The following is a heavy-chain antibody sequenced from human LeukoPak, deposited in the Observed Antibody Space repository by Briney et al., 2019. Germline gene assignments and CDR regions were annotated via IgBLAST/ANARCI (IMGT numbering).Heavy chain of an antibody. CDR2: TSAGNAST. V-gene: IGHV3-23*01. J-gene: IGHJ4*02. CDR1: GSTFTSHT. Sequence: GSTFTSHTKTLIRHPPAQGLELKCFIATSAGNASTSHADTVKGRFTISRDNSKNTLYLQMNSLRAEDTAVYYCAKGSDPFRWFGEFNVKLPRPIRHYYFDSWGQGTLVTVSS. CDR3: AKGSDPFRWFGEFNVKLPRPIRHYYFDS. D-gene: IGHD3-10*01.